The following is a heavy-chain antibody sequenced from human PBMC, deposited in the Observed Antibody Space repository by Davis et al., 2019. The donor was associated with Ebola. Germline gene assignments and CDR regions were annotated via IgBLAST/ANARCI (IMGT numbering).Heavy chain of an antibody. J-gene: IGHJ4*02. CDR1: GYTFTSYG. D-gene: IGHD1-26*01. Sequence: ASVKVSCKASGYTFTSYGISWVRQAPGQGLEWMGWISAYNGNTNYAQKLQGRVTMTTDTSTSTAYMELRSLRSEDTAVYFCARDSSGVVGANDFDYWGQGTLVTVSS. CDR3: ARDSSGVVGANDFDY. CDR2: ISAYNGNT. V-gene: IGHV1-18*04.